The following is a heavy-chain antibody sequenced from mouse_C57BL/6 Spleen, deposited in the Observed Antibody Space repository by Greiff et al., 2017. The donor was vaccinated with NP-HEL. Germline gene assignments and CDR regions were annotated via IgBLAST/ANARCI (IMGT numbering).Heavy chain of an antibody. J-gene: IGHJ3*01. CDR2: IDPEDGET. V-gene: IGHV14-2*01. Sequence: EVQLKESGAELVKPGASVKLSCTASGFNIKDYYMHWVKQRTEQGLEWIGRIDPEDGETKYAPKFQGKATITADTSSNTAYLQLSSLTSEDTAVYYCASSNYEFAYWGQGTLVTVSA. CDR3: ASSNYEFAY. CDR1: GFNIKDYY. D-gene: IGHD2-5*01.